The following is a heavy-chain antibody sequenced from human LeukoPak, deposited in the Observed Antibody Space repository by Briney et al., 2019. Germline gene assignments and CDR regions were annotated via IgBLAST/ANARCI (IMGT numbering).Heavy chain of an antibody. Sequence: GGSLRLSCAASGFTFSSYAMSWVRQAPGKGLEWVSAISGSGGSTYYADSVKGRFTISRDNSKNTLYLQMNSLRAEDTALYYCARNAPGGYENYYYYYMDVWGKGTTVTVSS. J-gene: IGHJ6*03. CDR2: ISGSGGST. D-gene: IGHD3-3*01. V-gene: IGHV3-23*01. CDR1: GFTFSSYA. CDR3: ARNAPGGYENYYYYYMDV.